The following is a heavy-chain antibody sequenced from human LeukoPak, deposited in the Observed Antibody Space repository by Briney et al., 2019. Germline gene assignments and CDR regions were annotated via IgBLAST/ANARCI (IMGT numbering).Heavy chain of an antibody. J-gene: IGHJ3*02. CDR1: GFTFSRCG. V-gene: IGHV3-30*03. CDR3: ARYSSSLSAVLGAFDI. CDR2: ISYDGSNK. D-gene: IGHD6-6*01. Sequence: GGSLRLSCAASGFTFSRCGMHWVRQAPGKGLEWVAVISYDGSNKYYADSVKGRFTISRDNSKNTLYLQMNSLRAEDTAVYYCARYSSSLSAVLGAFDIWGQGTMVTVSS.